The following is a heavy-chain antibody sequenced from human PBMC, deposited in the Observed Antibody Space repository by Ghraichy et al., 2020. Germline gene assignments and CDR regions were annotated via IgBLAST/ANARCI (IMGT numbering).Heavy chain of an antibody. V-gene: IGHV2-5*02. J-gene: IGHJ4*02. CDR2: IYWDDDK. D-gene: IGHD4-23*01. CDR3: AHRPSIPMVTPAYLDY. CDR1: GFSLSTSGVG. Sequence: SGPTLVKPTQTLTLTCTFSGFSLSTSGVGVGWIRQPPGKALEWLALIYWDDDKRYSPSLKSRLTITKDTSKNQVVLTMTNMDPVDTATYYCAHRPSIPMVTPAYLDYWGQGTLVTVSS.